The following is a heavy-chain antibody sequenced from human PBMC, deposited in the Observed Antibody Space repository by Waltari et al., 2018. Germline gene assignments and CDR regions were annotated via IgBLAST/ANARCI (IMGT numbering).Heavy chain of an antibody. Sequence: EVQLVESGGVVVQPGGSLRLSCAASGFTFDDYAMHWVRQAPGKGLEWVSLIRCDGGSTDYADSVKGRFTSSRDNSKNSLYLQMNSLRAEDTALYYCAKDKSGIFDYWGQGTLVTVSS. CDR2: IRCDGGST. V-gene: IGHV3-43D*04. CDR1: GFTFDDYA. J-gene: IGHJ4*02. CDR3: AKDKSGIFDY.